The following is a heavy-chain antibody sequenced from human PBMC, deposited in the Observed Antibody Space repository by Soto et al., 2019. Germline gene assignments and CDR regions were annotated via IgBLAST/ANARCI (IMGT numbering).Heavy chain of an antibody. V-gene: IGHV3-23*01. CDR3: ARDKGDILTGYYLPPDY. Sequence: HPGGSLRLSCAASGFSFWNYAMSWVRQAPGKGLEWVSTISGSAGSTYYADSVKGRFTISRDNSENSVYLQMNSLRAEDTAVYYCARDKGDILTGYYLPPDYWGQGTLVTVSS. J-gene: IGHJ4*02. CDR1: GFSFWNYA. CDR2: ISGSAGST. D-gene: IGHD3-9*01.